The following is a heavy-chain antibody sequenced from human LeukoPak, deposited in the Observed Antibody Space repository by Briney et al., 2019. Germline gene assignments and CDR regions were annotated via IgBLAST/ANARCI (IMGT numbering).Heavy chain of an antibody. J-gene: IGHJ4*02. V-gene: IGHV3-48*04. Sequence: GGSLRLSCAASGFTFSTYSMNWVRQAPGKGLEWVSYISSSATTTYYVDSVKGRFTISRDNAKNSLYLQMNSLRAEDTAVYYCARDASHCTIGVCSGYWGQGTLVTVSS. CDR2: ISSSATTT. CDR3: ARDASHCTIGVCSGY. D-gene: IGHD2-8*01. CDR1: GFTFSTYS.